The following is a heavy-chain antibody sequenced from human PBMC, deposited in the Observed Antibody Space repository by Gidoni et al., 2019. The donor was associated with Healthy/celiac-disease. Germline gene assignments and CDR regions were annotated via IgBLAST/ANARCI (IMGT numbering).Heavy chain of an antibody. Sequence: QVQLVESGGGVVQPGRSLRLSCAASGFTFSRHGLHWVRQAPGKGLEWVAVISYDGSNKYYADSVKGRFTISRDNSKNTLYLQMNSLRAEDTAVYYCAKLEAAAKGFWSANSPGVWGQETLVTVSS. D-gene: IGHD3-3*01. CDR3: AKLEAAAKGFWSANSPGV. CDR2: ISYDGSNK. J-gene: IGHJ4*02. V-gene: IGHV3-30*18. CDR1: GFTFSRHG.